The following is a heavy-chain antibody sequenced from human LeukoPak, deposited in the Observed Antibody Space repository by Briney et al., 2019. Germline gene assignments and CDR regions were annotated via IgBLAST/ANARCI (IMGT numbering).Heavy chain of an antibody. V-gene: IGHV4-39*07. J-gene: IGHJ4*02. Sequence: PSETLSLTCTVSGGSISSSSYYWGWIRQPPGKGLEWIGSIYYSGSTYYNPSLKSRVTISVDTSKNQFSLKLSSVTAADTAVYYCANAHTSGWYYFDYWGQGTLVTVSS. CDR2: IYYSGST. CDR3: ANAHTSGWYYFDY. CDR1: GGSISSSSYY. D-gene: IGHD6-19*01.